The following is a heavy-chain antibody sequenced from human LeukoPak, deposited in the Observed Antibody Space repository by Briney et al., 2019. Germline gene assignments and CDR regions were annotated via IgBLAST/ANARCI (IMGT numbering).Heavy chain of an antibody. D-gene: IGHD2-21*01. J-gene: IGHJ4*02. CDR2: IWYDGSNK. CDR1: GFTFSSYG. V-gene: IGHV3-33*01. CDR3: ATSLFDGGGPRSFDY. Sequence: PGRSLRLSCAASGFTFSSYGIRWVRQAPGKGLEWVAVIWYDGSNKFYADSVKGRFTISRDNSKSTLSLQMNSLRAEDTAVYYCATSLFDGGGPRSFDYWGQGTLVTVSS.